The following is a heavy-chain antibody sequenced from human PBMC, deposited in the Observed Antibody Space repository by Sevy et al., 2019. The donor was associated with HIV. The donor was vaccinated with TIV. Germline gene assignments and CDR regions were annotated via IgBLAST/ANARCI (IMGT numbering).Heavy chain of an antibody. CDR2: ISYTSTTI. J-gene: IGHJ6*02. D-gene: IGHD5-18*01. V-gene: IGHV3-48*02. CDR1: GFTFNTYN. Sequence: GGSLRLSCAVSGFTFNTYNMNWVRQAPGKGLEWVSYISYTSTTIYCADSVRRRFTISRDNAKNTLYLQMNSLRDEDTAVYYCASSDAISSFGYYYFAMDFWGQGTSVTVSS. CDR3: ASSDAISSFGYYYFAMDF.